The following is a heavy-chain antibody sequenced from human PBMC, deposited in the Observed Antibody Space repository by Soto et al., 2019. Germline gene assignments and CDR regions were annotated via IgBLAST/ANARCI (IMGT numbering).Heavy chain of an antibody. CDR2: INHSGST. D-gene: IGHD3-10*01. CDR1: GGSFSGYY. V-gene: IGHV4-34*01. CDR3: ASVITMVRGYYYGMDV. J-gene: IGHJ6*02. Sequence: KTSETLSLTCAVYGGSFSGYYWSWIRQAPGKGLEWIGEINHSGSTNYNPSLKSRVTISVDTSKNQFSLKLSSVTAADTAVYYCASVITMVRGYYYGMDVWGQGTTVTVSS.